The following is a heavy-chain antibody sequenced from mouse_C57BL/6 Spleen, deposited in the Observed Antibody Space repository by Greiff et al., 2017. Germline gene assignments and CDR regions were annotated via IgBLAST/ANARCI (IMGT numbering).Heavy chain of an antibody. CDR2: IDPSDSYT. CDR1: GYTFTSYW. D-gene: IGHD2-3*01. J-gene: IGHJ4*01. CDR3: ARGGLLRHYYAMDY. V-gene: IGHV1-69*01. Sequence: QVQLQQPGAELVMPGASVKLSCKASGYTFTSYWMHWVKQRPGQGLEWIGAIDPSDSYTNYNQKFKGKSTLTVDKSSSTAYMQLSSLTSEDSAVYYCARGGLLRHYYAMDYWGQGTSVTVSS.